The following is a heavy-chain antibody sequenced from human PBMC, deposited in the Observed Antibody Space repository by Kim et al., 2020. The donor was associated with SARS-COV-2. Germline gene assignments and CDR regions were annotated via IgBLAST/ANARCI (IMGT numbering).Heavy chain of an antibody. J-gene: IGHJ4*02. CDR3: AKVAVIIPAARDWFDY. V-gene: IGHV3-23*01. Sequence: DSVKGRFTISRDNSKNTLYLQMNSLRADDTAVYYCAKVAVIIPAARDWFDYWGQGTLVTVSS. D-gene: IGHD2-2*01.